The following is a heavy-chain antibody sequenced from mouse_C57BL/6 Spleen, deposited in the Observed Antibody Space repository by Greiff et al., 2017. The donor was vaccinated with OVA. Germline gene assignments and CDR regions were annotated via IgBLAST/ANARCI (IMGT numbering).Heavy chain of an antibody. D-gene: IGHD1-1*01. CDR3: ARSRPPDYGSSYGAMDY. J-gene: IGHJ4*01. V-gene: IGHV1-55*01. Sequence: QVQLQQPGAELVKPGASVKMSCKASGYTFTSYWITWVKQRPGQGLEWIGDIYPGSGSTNYNEKFKSKATLTVDTSSSTAYMQLSSLTSEDAAVYYCARSRPPDYGSSYGAMDYWGQGTSVTVSS. CDR1: GYTFTSYW. CDR2: IYPGSGST.